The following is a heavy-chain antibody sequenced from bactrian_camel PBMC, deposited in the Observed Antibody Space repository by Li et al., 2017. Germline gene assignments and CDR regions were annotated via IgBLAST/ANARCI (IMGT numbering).Heavy chain of an antibody. Sequence: HVQLVESGGGLVQAGGSLRFSCTVSGLNFDAYVMGWFRQAPGKGLEWLSYIISSGRTEYADSARGRFTISLDKDKNTLYLQMNSLKIEDTAVYYCAADLWQPKMYDYCSPNIYWGQGTQVTVS. J-gene: IGHJ4*01. D-gene: IGHD3*01. CDR3: AADLWQPKMYDYCSPNIY. CDR2: IISSGRT. V-gene: IGHV3S63*01. CDR1: GLNFDAYV.